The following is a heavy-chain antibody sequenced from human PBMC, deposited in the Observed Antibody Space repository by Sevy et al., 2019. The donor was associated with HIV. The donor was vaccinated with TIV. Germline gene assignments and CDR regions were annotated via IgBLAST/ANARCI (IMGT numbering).Heavy chain of an antibody. CDR1: GFTFSSYW. CDR3: ARDRRYYDILTGYQNPYYYGMDV. V-gene: IGHV3-7*01. D-gene: IGHD3-9*01. CDR2: IKQDGSEK. J-gene: IGHJ6*02. Sequence: GGSLRLSCAASGFTFSSYWMSWVRQAPGKGLEWVANIKQDGSEKYYVDSAKGRFTISRDNAKNSLYLQMNSLRAEDTAVYYCARDRRYYDILTGYQNPYYYGMDVWGQGTTVTVSS.